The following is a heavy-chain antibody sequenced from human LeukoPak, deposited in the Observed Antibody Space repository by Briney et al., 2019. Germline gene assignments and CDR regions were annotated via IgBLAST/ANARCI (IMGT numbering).Heavy chain of an antibody. CDR3: AREKGSYDFWSGTGALDI. D-gene: IGHD3-3*01. J-gene: IGHJ3*02. Sequence: ASVTVSCKASEYTFTDYYMHWVRQAPGQGLEWMGWINPNSGDTNYAQSFQGRVTMTRDTSISTAYMELSRLRSDDTAVYYCAREKGSYDFWSGTGALDIWGQGTMVTVSS. CDR1: EYTFTDYY. CDR2: INPNSGDT. V-gene: IGHV1-2*02.